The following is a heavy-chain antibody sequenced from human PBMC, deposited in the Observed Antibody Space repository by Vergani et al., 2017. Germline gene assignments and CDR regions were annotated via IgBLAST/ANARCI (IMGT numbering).Heavy chain of an antibody. CDR1: EFTFSNYA. J-gene: IGHJ4*02. Sequence: EVQLLESGGGLVQPGGSLRLTCAASEFTFSNYAMNWVRQAPGKGLEWVSGIIGSVVSAYYTDSVKGRFTISRDNSKNMLFLQMNNLRTEDTAIYYCAKQYFVSGNYLFDYWGQGTMVTVAS. CDR3: AKQYFVSGNYLFDY. D-gene: IGHD3-10*01. V-gene: IGHV3-23*01. CDR2: IIGSVVSA.